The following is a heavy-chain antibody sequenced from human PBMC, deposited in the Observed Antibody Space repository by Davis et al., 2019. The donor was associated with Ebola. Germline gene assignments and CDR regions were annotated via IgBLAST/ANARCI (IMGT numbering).Heavy chain of an antibody. CDR1: GGSISSGGYY. CDR3: ARAGRLSLPNWFDP. CDR2: IYYSGST. Sequence: MPSETLSLTCTVSGGSISSGGYYWSWIRQHPGKGLEWIGYIYYSGSTYYNPSLKSRVTISVDTSKNQFSLKLRSVTAADTAVSYCARAGRLSLPNWFDPWGQGTLVTVSS. J-gene: IGHJ5*02. V-gene: IGHV4-31*03. D-gene: IGHD6-25*01.